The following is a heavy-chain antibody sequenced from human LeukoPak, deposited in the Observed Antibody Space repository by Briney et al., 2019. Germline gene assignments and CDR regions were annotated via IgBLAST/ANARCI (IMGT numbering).Heavy chain of an antibody. CDR1: GYTFTGYY. CDR3: ARMVGWGARRYYYYYMDV. CDR2: INPNSGGT. Sequence: ASVKVSCKASGYTFTGYYMHWVRQAPGQGLEWMGWINPNSGGTNYAQKFQGRVTMTRDTSITTAYMELRSLRSDDTAVYYCARMVGWGARRYYYYYMDVWGKGTTVTISS. J-gene: IGHJ6*03. D-gene: IGHD1-26*01. V-gene: IGHV1-2*02.